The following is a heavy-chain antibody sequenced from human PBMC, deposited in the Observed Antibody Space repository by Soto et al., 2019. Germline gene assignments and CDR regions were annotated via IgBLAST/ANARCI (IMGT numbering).Heavy chain of an antibody. V-gene: IGHV3-30-3*01. CDR2: ISYDGSNK. Sequence: GGSLRLSCAASGFTFSSYAMHWVRQAPGKGLEWVAVISYDGSNKYYADSVKGRFTISRDNSKNTLYLQMNSLRAEDTAVYYCARVEGGYSYGFLAYYYYGMDVWGQGTTVTVSS. CDR1: GFTFSSYA. J-gene: IGHJ6*02. CDR3: ARVEGGYSYGFLAYYYYGMDV. D-gene: IGHD5-18*01.